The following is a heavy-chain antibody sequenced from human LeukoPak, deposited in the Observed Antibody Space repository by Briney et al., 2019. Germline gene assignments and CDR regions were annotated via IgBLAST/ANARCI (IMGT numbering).Heavy chain of an antibody. CDR2: IDHSGST. CDR3: ATRRGGDSSGYDC. D-gene: IGHD3-22*01. CDR1: GGSFSGYY. V-gene: IGHV4-34*01. J-gene: IGHJ4*02. Sequence: PSETLSLTCAVYGGSFSGYYWSWIRQPPGKGLEWIGEIDHSGSTNYNPSLKSRVTISVDTSKNQFSLKLSSVTAADTAVYYCATRRGGDSSGYDCWGQGTLVTVSS.